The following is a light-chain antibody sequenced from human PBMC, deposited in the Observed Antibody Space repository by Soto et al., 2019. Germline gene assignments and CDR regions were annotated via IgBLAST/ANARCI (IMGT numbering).Light chain of an antibody. CDR1: SSDVGGYNF. CDR2: EVS. J-gene: IGLJ3*02. V-gene: IGLV2-14*01. Sequence: QSALTQPASVSGSPGQSITISCTGTSSDVGGYNFVSWYQQHPGKAPKLMIYEVSNRPSGVSNRFSGSKSGNTASLTISGLQAEDEADYYCSSYTSSAGWVFGRGTKLTVL. CDR3: SSYTSSAGWV.